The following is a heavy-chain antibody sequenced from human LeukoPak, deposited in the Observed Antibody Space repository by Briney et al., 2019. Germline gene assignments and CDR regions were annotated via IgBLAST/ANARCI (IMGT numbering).Heavy chain of an antibody. CDR1: GFTFSNAW. J-gene: IGHJ6*02. V-gene: IGHV3-15*01. Sequence: GGSLRLSCAASGFTFSNAWMSWVRQAPGKGLEWVGRIKSKTDGETTDYAAPVKGRFTISRDDSKNTLYLQMNSLKTEDTAVYYCTTDGLYGMDVWGQGTTVTVSS. CDR3: TTDGLYGMDV. CDR2: IKSKTDGETT.